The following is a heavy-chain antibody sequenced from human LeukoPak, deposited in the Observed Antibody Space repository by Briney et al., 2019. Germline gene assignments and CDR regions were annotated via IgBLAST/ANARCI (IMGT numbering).Heavy chain of an antibody. Sequence: ASVKVSCKASGYTFTSYGISWVRQAPGQGLEWMGWISAYNGITNYAQKLQGRVTMTTDTSTSTAYMELRSLRSDDTAVYYCARVINPLDYYYMDVWGKGTTVTVSS. CDR2: ISAYNGIT. CDR3: ARVINPLDYYYMDV. J-gene: IGHJ6*03. CDR1: GYTFTSYG. V-gene: IGHV1-18*01.